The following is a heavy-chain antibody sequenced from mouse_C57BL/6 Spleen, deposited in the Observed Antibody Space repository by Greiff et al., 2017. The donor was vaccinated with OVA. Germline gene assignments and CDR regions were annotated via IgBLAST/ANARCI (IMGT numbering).Heavy chain of an antibody. Sequence: EVKLMESGEGLVKPGGSLKLSCATSGFTFRSYAMSWVRQTPEKRLEWVAYISSGGDYIYYAATVKGLFTISIDNAMNTLYLQMSNMKSDVTAILYLRSGYHGSSYACNCCGWGGRTPVVVSP. D-gene: IGHD1-1*01. CDR3: RSGYHGSSYACNCCG. J-gene: IGHJ1*01. CDR1: GFTFRSYA. CDR2: ISSGGDYI. V-gene: IGHV5-9-1*02.